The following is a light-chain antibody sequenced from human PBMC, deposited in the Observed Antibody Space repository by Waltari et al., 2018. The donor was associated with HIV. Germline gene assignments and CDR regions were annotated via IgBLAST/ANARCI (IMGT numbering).Light chain of an antibody. CDR1: NSDVGAYDF. CDR3: TSYAGNSNFVV. J-gene: IGLJ2*01. V-gene: IGLV2-8*01. CDR2: EVN. Sequence: QSALTQPPSASGSPGQSVSISCTGTNSDVGAYDFVSWYQQHPGKAPKLIIYEVNKRPSGVPDRFSGSKSGNTASLIVSGLQAEDEGDYFCTSYAGNSNFVVFGGGTKLTV.